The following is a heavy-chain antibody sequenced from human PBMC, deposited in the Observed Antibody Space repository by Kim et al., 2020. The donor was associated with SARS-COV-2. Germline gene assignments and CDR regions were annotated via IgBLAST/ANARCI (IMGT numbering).Heavy chain of an antibody. V-gene: IGHV3-20*01. CDR3: ARALGGGDFDAFDI. J-gene: IGHJ3*02. D-gene: IGHD2-21*02. Sequence: ADSVKGRFTISRDNAKNSLYLQMNSLRAEDTALYHCARALGGGDFDAFDIWGQGTMVTVSS.